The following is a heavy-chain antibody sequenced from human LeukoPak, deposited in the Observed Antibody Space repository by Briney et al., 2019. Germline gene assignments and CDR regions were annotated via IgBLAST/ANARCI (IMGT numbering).Heavy chain of an antibody. V-gene: IGHV1-2*02. CDR1: GYTFTGYY. J-gene: IGHJ4*02. Sequence: ASVKVSCKASGYTFTGYYMHWVRQAPGQGLEWMGWINPNSGSTNYAQKFQGRVTMTRDTSISTAYMELSRLRSDDTAVYYCARGADRLLWFGEGGQYYFDYWGQGTLVTVSS. D-gene: IGHD3-10*01. CDR3: ARGADRLLWFGEGGQYYFDY. CDR2: INPNSGST.